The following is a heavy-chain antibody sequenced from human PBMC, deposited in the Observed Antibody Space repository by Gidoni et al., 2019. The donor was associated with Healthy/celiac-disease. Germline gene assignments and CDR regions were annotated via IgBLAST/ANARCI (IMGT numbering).Heavy chain of an antibody. CDR1: GFTFRRYA. CDR3: AGQEENVYYYYGMDV. J-gene: IGHJ6*02. V-gene: IGHV3-23*04. Sequence: EVQLVESGGGLVLPGGSLRLSCAASGFTFRRYAMSWVRQAPGKGLEWVSAISGSGGSTYYADSVKGRFTISRDNSKNTLYLQMNSLRAEDTAVYYCAGQEENVYYYYGMDVWGQGTTVTVSS. D-gene: IGHD3-16*01. CDR2: ISGSGGST.